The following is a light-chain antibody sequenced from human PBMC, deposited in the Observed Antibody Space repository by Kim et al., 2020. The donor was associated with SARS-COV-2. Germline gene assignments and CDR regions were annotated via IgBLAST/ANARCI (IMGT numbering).Light chain of an antibody. CDR3: QQNYNTPFT. J-gene: IGKJ3*01. CDR1: QSISSH. V-gene: IGKV1-39*01. CDR2: AAS. Sequence: DIQMTQSPSSLSASVGDRVTITCRTSQSISSHLNWYHQKPGRAPKLLIYAASTLQGGVPSRFSGSGSETDFTLTISSLQPEDFATYFCQQNYNTPFTFGPGTKVDIK.